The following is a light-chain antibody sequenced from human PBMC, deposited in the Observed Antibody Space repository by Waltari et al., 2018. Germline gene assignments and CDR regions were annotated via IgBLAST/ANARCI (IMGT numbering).Light chain of an antibody. Sequence: QAGLTQPPSVSKGLRQTATPPCTGHSNNVGDQGAAWLQQHQGHPPRLLSYRDNNRPSGISERFSASRSGNTASLTITGLQPEDEADYYCSAWDSSLSAWVFGGGTKLTVL. CDR3: SAWDSSLSAWV. CDR2: RDN. V-gene: IGLV10-54*04. CDR1: SNNVGDQG. J-gene: IGLJ3*02.